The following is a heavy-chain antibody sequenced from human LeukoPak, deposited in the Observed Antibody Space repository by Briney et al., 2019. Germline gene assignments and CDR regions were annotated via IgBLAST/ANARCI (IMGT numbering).Heavy chain of an antibody. CDR2: ISGSGGST. Sequence: GGSLRLSCAASGFTFSSYAMSWVRQAPGKGLEWVSAISGSGGSTYYADSVKGRFTISRDNSKNTLYLQMNSLRAEDTAVYYCAKAAGPDGLRYLEWLSLFDHWGQGTLVTVSS. J-gene: IGHJ4*02. D-gene: IGHD3-3*01. CDR1: GFTFSSYA. CDR3: AKAAGPDGLRYLEWLSLFDH. V-gene: IGHV3-23*01.